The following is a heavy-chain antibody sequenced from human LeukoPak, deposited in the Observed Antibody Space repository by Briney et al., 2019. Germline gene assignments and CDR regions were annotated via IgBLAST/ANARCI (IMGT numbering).Heavy chain of an antibody. D-gene: IGHD3-22*01. Sequence: SETLSLTCAVYGGSFSGYYWSWIRQPPGKGLEWIGEINHSGSTNYNPSLKSRVTISVDTSKNQFSLKLSSVTAADTAVYYCARGFGGRYYYDSSGYHRTPYYFDYWGQGTLVTVSS. V-gene: IGHV4-34*01. J-gene: IGHJ4*02. CDR2: INHSGST. CDR1: GGSFSGYY. CDR3: ARGFGGRYYYDSSGYHRTPYYFDY.